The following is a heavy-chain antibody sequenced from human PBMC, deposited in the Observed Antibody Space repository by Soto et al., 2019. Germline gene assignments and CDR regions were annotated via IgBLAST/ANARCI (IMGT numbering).Heavy chain of an antibody. D-gene: IGHD3-10*01. V-gene: IGHV4-34*01. CDR2: INHSGST. Sequence: SETLSLTCAVYGGSFSGYYWSWIRQPPGKGLEWIGEINHSGSTNYNPSLKSRVTISVDTSKNQFSLKLSSVTAAATAVYYCARGHRHYGSGSYYPYYYYGMDVWGQGTKVTVSS. CDR3: ARGHRHYGSGSYYPYYYYGMDV. J-gene: IGHJ6*02. CDR1: GGSFSGYY.